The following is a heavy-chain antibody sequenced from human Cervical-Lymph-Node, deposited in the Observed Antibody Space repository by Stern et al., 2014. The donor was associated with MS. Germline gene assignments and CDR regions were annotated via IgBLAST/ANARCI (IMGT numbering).Heavy chain of an antibody. V-gene: IGHV3-33*01. Sequence: MQLVESGGGVVQPGRSLRLSCAASGFTFSNYGMHWVRQAPGKGLEWLAVIWYDGNKKYYADSVKGRFTISRDNSKNTLFLQMSSRTAEDTALYYCARGNWNYEGMGYWGQGTLVTVSS. D-gene: IGHD1-7*01. CDR1: GFTFSNYG. J-gene: IGHJ4*02. CDR3: ARGNWNYEGMGY. CDR2: IWYDGNKK.